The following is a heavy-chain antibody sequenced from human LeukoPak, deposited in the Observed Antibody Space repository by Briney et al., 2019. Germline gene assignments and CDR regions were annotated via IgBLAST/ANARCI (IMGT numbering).Heavy chain of an antibody. CDR1: GDSIISGSCF. CDR3: ARVVVAATPEGWFDP. D-gene: IGHD2-15*01. CDR2: VFYSGNT. V-gene: IGHV4-39*02. Sequence: SETLSLTCTVSGDSIISGSCFWGWIRQPPGKGVEWIGSVFYSGNTYYNPSLKSRVTISVDTSKSQFYLRLNSVTAADTAVYYCARVVVAATPEGWFDPWGQGTLVTVSS. J-gene: IGHJ5*02.